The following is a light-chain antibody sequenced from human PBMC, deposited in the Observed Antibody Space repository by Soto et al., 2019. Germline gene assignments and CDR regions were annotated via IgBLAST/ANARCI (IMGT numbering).Light chain of an antibody. CDR2: EVN. CDR1: STDVGEYNY. J-gene: IGLJ2*01. V-gene: IGLV2-8*01. CDR3: SSFVGAPVI. Sequence: QSALTQPPSASGSPGQSVTIPCAGTSTDVGEYNYVSWYQQHPGKVPKLTIFEVNKRPSGVPDRFSGSKSGDTASLTVSGLQAEDEADYYCSSFVGAPVIFGGGTKLTVL.